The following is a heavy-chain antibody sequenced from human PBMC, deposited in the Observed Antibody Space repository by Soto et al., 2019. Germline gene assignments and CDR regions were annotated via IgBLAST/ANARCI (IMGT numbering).Heavy chain of an antibody. CDR3: ATARRITGTTYYYYGMDV. V-gene: IGHV4-30-4*01. D-gene: IGHD1-7*01. CDR1: GGSISSGDYY. J-gene: IGHJ6*02. Sequence: SETLSLTCTVSGGSISSGDYYWSWIRQPPGKGLEWSGYIDYSGSTYYNPCLKSRVTISGDTSKNQFSLKLSSVTAADTAVYYSATARRITGTTYYYYGMDVWGQGTTVTVSS. CDR2: IDYSGST.